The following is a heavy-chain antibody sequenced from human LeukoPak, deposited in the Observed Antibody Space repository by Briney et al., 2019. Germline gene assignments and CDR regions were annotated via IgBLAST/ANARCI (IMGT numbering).Heavy chain of an antibody. CDR3: AKGRGRSIVVVPAVPLDY. D-gene: IGHD2-2*01. V-gene: IGHV3-23*01. CDR1: GFTFSSHA. J-gene: IGHJ4*02. CDR2: ISGSGGST. Sequence: GSLRLSCAASGFTFSSHAMSWVRQAPGKGLEWVSAISGSGGSTYYADSVKGRFTISRDNSKNTLYLQMNSLRAEDTAVYYCAKGRGRSIVVVPAVPLDYWGQGTLVTVSS.